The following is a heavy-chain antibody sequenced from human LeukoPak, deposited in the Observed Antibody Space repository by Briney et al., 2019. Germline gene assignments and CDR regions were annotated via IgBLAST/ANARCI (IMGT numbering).Heavy chain of an antibody. D-gene: IGHD6-13*01. J-gene: IGHJ5*02. CDR2: IYYSGST. CDR3: ARVGSSSWSNWFDP. CDR1: GGSISSHY. V-gene: IGHV4-59*11. Sequence: PSETLSLTCTVSGGSISSHYWSWIRQPPGKGLEWIGYIYYSGSTNYNPSLKGRVTISVDTSKNQFSLKLSSVTAADTAVYYCARVGSSSWSNWFDPWGQGTLVTVSS.